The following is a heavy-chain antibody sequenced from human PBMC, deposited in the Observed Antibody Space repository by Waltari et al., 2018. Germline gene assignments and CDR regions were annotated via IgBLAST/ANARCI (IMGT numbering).Heavy chain of an antibody. V-gene: IGHV3-30*02. CDR2: IRYDGSNK. J-gene: IGHJ4*02. D-gene: IGHD3-22*01. Sequence: QVQLVESGGGVVQPGGSLRLSCAAAGFTFSSYGMQLVRHAPGKGREWVALIRYDGSNKYYADSVKGRFTISRDNSKNTLYLQMNSLRAEDTAVYYCAKDAPYYDSSGYHDYWGQGTLVTVSS. CDR1: GFTFSSYG. CDR3: AKDAPYYDSSGYHDY.